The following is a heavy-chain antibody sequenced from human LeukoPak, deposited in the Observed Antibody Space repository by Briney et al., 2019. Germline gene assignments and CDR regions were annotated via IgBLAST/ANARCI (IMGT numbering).Heavy chain of an antibody. J-gene: IGHJ4*02. Sequence: GGSLRLSCAASGFTFGDYAMSWVRQAPGKGLEWVSAINPSAITTYYADSVKGRFTISRDNSKNTLYLQMTSLRADDTAVYYCAKRGLSSAGTAGYFDYWGQGTLLTLSS. V-gene: IGHV3-23*01. CDR2: INPSAITT. CDR3: AKRGLSSAGTAGYFDY. CDR1: GFTFGDYA. D-gene: IGHD1-7*01.